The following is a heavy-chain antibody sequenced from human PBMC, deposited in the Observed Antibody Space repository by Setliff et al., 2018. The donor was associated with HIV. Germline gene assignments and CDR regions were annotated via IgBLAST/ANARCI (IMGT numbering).Heavy chain of an antibody. D-gene: IGHD2-21*02. Sequence: LSLTCSVYGTSFSDHYWSWVRQTPGKGLEWIGEMNQSGTTNYNPSLKSRVTMSIDTSERQFSLKLTSVTAAGTAVYYCVRWYYCVSGACYRADYWGQGTMVTVSS. CDR1: GTSFSDHY. CDR3: VRWYYCVSGACYRADY. J-gene: IGHJ4*02. CDR2: MNQSGTT. V-gene: IGHV4-34*01.